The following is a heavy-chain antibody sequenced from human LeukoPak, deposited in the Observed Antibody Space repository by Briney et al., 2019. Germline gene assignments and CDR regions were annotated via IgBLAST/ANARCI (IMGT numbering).Heavy chain of an antibody. CDR2: INPNSGGT. CDR1: GYTFTGYY. Sequence: GASVKVSCTASGYTFTGYYMHWVRQAPGQGLEWMGRINPNSGGTNYAQKFQGRVTMTRDTSISTAYMELSRLRSDDTAVYYCARLLTGATPFDYWGQGTLVTVSS. D-gene: IGHD1-7*01. V-gene: IGHV1-2*06. J-gene: IGHJ4*02. CDR3: ARLLTGATPFDY.